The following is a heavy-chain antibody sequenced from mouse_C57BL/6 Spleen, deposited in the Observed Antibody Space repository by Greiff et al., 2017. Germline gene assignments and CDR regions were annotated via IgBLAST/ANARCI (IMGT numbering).Heavy chain of an antibody. CDR2: IYPGSGST. CDR1: GYTFTSYW. Sequence: QVQLKQPGAELVKPGASVKMSCKASGYTFTSYWITWVKQRPGQGLEWIGDIYPGSGSTNYNEKFKSKATLTVDTSSSTAYMQLSSLTSEDSAVYYCASYYGSSYDAMDYWGQGTSVTVSS. D-gene: IGHD1-1*01. J-gene: IGHJ4*01. V-gene: IGHV1-55*01. CDR3: ASYYGSSYDAMDY.